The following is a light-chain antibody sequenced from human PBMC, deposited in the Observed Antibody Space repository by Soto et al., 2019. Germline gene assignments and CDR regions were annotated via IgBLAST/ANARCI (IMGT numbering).Light chain of an antibody. Sequence: QSVLTQPASVSGSPGQSINISCIGTSSDVGSYNLVSWYQQHPGKAPKLMIYEGSKRPSGVSNRFSASQSGNTASLTISGLQAEDESDYYCCSYAGSNNWVFGGGTKLTVL. CDR3: CSYAGSNNWV. CDR1: SSDVGSYNL. V-gene: IGLV2-23*01. CDR2: EGS. J-gene: IGLJ3*02.